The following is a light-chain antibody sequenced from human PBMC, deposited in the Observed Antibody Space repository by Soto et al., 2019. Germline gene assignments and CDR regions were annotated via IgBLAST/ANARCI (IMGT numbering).Light chain of an antibody. CDR2: EVS. V-gene: IGLV2-8*01. Sequence: QSLVTQPPSPSGAPGQSVTISFTWTSSEVVAYNYVSWYQQLPGKAPKLIIYEVSKRPSGVPDRFSGSKSGNTASLTVSGLQAEDEADYYCTSYAGTYSFFYVFGTGTKVTVL. CDR3: TSYAGTYSFFYV. J-gene: IGLJ1*01. CDR1: SSEVVAYNY.